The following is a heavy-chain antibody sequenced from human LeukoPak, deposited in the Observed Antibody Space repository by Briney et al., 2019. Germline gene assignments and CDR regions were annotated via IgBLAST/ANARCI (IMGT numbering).Heavy chain of an antibody. CDR1: GFTFSSYG. Sequence: PGGSLRLSCAASGFTFSSYGMHWVRQAPGKGLEWVAFIRYDGNNKYYADSVKGRFTISRDNSNNTLYLQMNSLRAEDTAVYYCAKEKRFDPWGQGTLVAVSS. J-gene: IGHJ5*02. CDR3: AKEKRFDP. CDR2: IRYDGNNK. V-gene: IGHV3-30*02.